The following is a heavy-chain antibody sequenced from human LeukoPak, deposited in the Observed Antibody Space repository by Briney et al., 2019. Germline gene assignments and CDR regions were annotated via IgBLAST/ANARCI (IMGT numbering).Heavy chain of an antibody. V-gene: IGHV3-23*01. J-gene: IGHJ4*02. Sequence: GGSLRLSCAASGFTFSNYAMSWVRQAPGKGLEWVSGMSGRGGTTDYADSVEGRFTISRDNFKNTLYLQMNSLRAEDTAVYYCAKVVSGSYYFDYWGQGTLVTVSS. CDR1: GFTFSNYA. CDR2: MSGRGGTT. D-gene: IGHD1-26*01. CDR3: AKVVSGSYYFDY.